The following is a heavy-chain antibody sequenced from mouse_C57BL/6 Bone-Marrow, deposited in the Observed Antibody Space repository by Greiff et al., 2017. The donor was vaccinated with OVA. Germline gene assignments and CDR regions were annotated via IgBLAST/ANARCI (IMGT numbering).Heavy chain of an antibody. CDR1: GYTFTDYY. Sequence: QVQLQQSGAELVRPGASVKLSCKASGYTFTDYYINWVKQRPGQGLEWIARIYPGSGNTYYNEKFKGKATLTAEKSSSTAYMQLSSLTSEDSAVYFCARSPLYYYYGSSPYYFDYWGQGTTLTVSS. CDR3: ARSPLYYYYGSSPYYFDY. V-gene: IGHV1-76*01. CDR2: IYPGSGNT. D-gene: IGHD1-1*01. J-gene: IGHJ2*01.